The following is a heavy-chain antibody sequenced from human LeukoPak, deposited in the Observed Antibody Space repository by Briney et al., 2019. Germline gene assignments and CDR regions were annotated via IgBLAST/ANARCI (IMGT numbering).Heavy chain of an antibody. CDR1: EFTFSNYW. Sequence: PGGSLRLSCATSEFTFSNYWMSWVRQAPGKGLEWVANIKQDGSEKYYVDSVKGRFTISRDNAKNSLSLRMNSLSAEDTAVYYCATGYSSGWYFYFQHWGQGSLVSVSS. CDR2: IKQDGSEK. D-gene: IGHD6-19*01. CDR3: ATGYSSGWYFYFQH. J-gene: IGHJ1*01. V-gene: IGHV3-7*01.